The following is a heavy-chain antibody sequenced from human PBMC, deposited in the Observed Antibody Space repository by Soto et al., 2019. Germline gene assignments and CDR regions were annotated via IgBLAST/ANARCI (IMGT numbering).Heavy chain of an antibody. Sequence: QVQLQESGPGLVKPSDTLSLTCAVSGYSISSSNWWGWIRQPPGKGLEWIGYIYYSGTTYYNPSLKSRVTMSVDTSKNQFSLKLTSLTAVDTAVYFCARREIQGPIDYWGQGTLVTASS. CDR2: IYYSGTT. CDR3: ARREIQGPIDY. V-gene: IGHV4-28*01. J-gene: IGHJ4*02. CDR1: GYSISSSNW. D-gene: IGHD1-26*01.